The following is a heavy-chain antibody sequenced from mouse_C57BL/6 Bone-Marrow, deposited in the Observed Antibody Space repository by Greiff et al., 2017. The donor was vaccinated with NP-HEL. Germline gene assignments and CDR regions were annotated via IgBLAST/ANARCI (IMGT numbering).Heavy chain of an antibody. D-gene: IGHD1-1*01. V-gene: IGHV1-52*01. CDR3: ARHYGSSLWFAY. CDR2: IDPSDSET. Sequence: QVQLQQSGAELVRPGSSVKLSCKASGYTFTSYWMHWVKQRPIQGLEWIGNIDPSDSETHYNQKFKDKATLTVDKSSSTAYMQLSSLTSEDSAVYYCARHYGSSLWFAYWGQGTLVTVSA. J-gene: IGHJ3*01. CDR1: GYTFTSYW.